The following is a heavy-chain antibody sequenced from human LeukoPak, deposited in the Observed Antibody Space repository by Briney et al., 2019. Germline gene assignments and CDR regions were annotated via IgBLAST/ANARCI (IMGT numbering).Heavy chain of an antibody. CDR2: IKQDGSEK. CDR1: GFTFSSYW. V-gene: IGHV3-7*01. J-gene: IGHJ4*02. CDR3: AGDSSGYQADY. D-gene: IGHD3-9*01. Sequence: GGSLRLSCAASGFTFSSYWMTWVRQAPGNRLEWVANIKQDGSEKYYVDSVKGRFTISRDNAKNSLSLQMNSLRAEDTAVYYCAGDSSGYQADYWGQGTLVTVSS.